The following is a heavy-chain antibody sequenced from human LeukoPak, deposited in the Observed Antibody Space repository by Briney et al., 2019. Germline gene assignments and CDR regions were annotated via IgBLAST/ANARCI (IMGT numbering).Heavy chain of an antibody. CDR3: TRGEDRGGFRTDC. J-gene: IGHJ4*02. CDR1: DYSISSGFY. V-gene: IGHV4-38-2*02. CDR2: VYHSGST. Sequence: PSETLSLTCSVSDYSISSGFYWGWIRQSPGKGLEWIGCVYHSGSTYYSPSFKSRVTMSVDTSKNQFSLNLSSVTAADAAVYYCTRGEDRGGFRTDCWGQGTLVTVSS. D-gene: IGHD3-22*01.